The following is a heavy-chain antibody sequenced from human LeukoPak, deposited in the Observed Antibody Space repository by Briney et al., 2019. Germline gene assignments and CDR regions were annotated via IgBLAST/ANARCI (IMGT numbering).Heavy chain of an antibody. CDR1: GFSLSSYW. CDR3: ARDFRFHDDY. V-gene: IGHV3-7*01. J-gene: IGHJ4*02. Sequence: GGSLRLSCVASGFSLSSYWVTWVRQAPGKGLEWVGNIKQDGSENYYMDSVKGRFTISRDNAKNSVYLQMNGLRVEDTAVYYCARDFRFHDDYWGQGTLVTVSS. CDR2: IKQDGSEN.